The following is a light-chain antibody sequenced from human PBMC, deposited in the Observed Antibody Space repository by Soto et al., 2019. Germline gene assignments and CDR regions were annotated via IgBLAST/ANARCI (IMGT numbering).Light chain of an antibody. J-gene: IGLJ3*02. CDR1: TSDIGNNY. Sequence: QSVLTQPPSMSAAPGQQVTISCSGSTSDIGNNYVSWYQQLPGTAPKLLIYDNNKRPSGIPDRFSGSKSGTSATLGITGLQTGDEADYFCGTWDSSLSVGVFGGGTKVTVL. CDR3: GTWDSSLSVGV. V-gene: IGLV1-51*01. CDR2: DNN.